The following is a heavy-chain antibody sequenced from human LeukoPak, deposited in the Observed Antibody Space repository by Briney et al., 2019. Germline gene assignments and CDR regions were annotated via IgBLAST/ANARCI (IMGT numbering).Heavy chain of an antibody. CDR1: GESFSGYY. J-gene: IGHJ5*02. CDR2: ISHSGNT. CDR3: ARGQVPAARGYNWFDP. D-gene: IGHD2-2*01. V-gene: IGHV4-34*01. Sequence: SETLSLTCAVLGESFSGYYWTWLRQTPGKGLEWIGEISHSGNTNYNPSLKSRVTISVDTSKSQFSLRLTSMIAADTAVYYCARGQVPAARGYNWFDPWGQGTLVTVSS.